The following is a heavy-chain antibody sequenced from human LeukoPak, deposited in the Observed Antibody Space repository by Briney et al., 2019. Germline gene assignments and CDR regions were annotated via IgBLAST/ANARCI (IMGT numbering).Heavy chain of an antibody. Sequence: PSETLSLTCAVYGGSFSGYYWSWIRQPPGEGLEWIGEINHSGSTNYNPSLKSRVTISVDTSKNQFSLKLSSVTAADTAVYYCARGLGTYAHNWGQGTLVTVSS. CDR3: ARGLGTYAHN. D-gene: IGHD1-1*01. J-gene: IGHJ4*02. CDR1: GGSFSGYY. CDR2: INHSGST. V-gene: IGHV4-34*01.